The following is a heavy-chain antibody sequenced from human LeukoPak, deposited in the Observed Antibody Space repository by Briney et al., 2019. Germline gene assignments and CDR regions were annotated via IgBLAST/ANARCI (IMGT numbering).Heavy chain of an antibody. Sequence: KPGGSLRLSCAASGFTFSDYYVSWIRQAPGKGLEWVSYISSSGSTIYYADSVKGRFTISRDNAKNSLYLQMNSLRAEDTAVYYCARGWGNIYYDFWSGYYGFDYWGRGTLVTVSS. D-gene: IGHD3-3*01. J-gene: IGHJ4*02. CDR1: GFTFSDYY. CDR3: ARGWGNIYYDFWSGYYGFDY. V-gene: IGHV3-11*01. CDR2: ISSSGSTI.